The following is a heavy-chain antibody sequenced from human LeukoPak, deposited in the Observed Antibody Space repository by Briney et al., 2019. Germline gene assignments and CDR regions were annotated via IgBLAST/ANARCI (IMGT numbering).Heavy chain of an antibody. V-gene: IGHV4-4*02. D-gene: IGHD1-1*01. J-gene: IGHJ3*02. CDR1: GGSISSTNW. Sequence: QTSETLSLTCAVSGGSISSTNWWSWVRQPPGKGLEWIGEIYNSGNTNYNPSLKSRLTISVDKSKNHFSPNMSSVTAADTAVYYCARGSGTLDSFDICGQGTMVTVSS. CDR2: IYNSGNT. CDR3: ARGSGTLDSFDI.